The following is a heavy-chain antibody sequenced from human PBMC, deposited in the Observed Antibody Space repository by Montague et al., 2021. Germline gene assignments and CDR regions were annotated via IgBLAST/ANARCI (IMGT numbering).Heavy chain of an antibody. Sequence: SVRVSCKASGYTFISYGISWVRQAPGQGLEWMGWISAYNGNTNYAQKLQGRVTMTTDTSTSTAYMGLRSLRSDDTAVYYCASSFGSGSYYYFDYWGQGTLVTVSS. CDR2: ISAYNGNT. D-gene: IGHD6-19*01. V-gene: IGHV1-18*01. J-gene: IGHJ4*02. CDR1: GYTFISYG. CDR3: ASSFGSGSYYYFDY.